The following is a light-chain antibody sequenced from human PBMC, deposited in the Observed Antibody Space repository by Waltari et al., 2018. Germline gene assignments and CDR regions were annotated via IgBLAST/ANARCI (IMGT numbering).Light chain of an antibody. CDR2: GAS. J-gene: IGKJ4*01. CDR1: RRVSTN. CDR3: QQYDNWPPFT. Sequence: EIVMTQSAATLSVSPGERATLSCRASRRVSTNLAWYQQKPGQHPRLLIFGASTRATGVPARFSGIGSGTEFTLTISTMQFEDSAVYYCQQYDNWPPFTFGGGTKVEIK. V-gene: IGKV3-15*01.